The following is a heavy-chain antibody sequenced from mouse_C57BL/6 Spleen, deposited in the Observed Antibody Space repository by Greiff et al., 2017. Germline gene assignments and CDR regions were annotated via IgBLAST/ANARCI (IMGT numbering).Heavy chain of an antibody. CDR1: GFAFSGYW. Sequence: VQLQQSGAELVKPGASVKISCKASGFAFSGYWMNWVKQRPGKGLEWIGQIYPGDGDTNYNGKFKGKATLTADKSSSTAYMQLSSLTSEDSAVYFSTRDVLWFLRVEYWGQGTTLTASS. J-gene: IGHJ2*01. CDR2: IYPGDGDT. D-gene: IGHD2-2*01. V-gene: IGHV1-80*01. CDR3: TRDVLWFLRVEY.